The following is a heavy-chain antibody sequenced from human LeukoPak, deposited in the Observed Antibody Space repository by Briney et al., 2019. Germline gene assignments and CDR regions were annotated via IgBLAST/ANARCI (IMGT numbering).Heavy chain of an antibody. V-gene: IGHV4-39*01. CDR2: IYYSGST. J-gene: IGHJ4*02. Sequence: SETLSLTYTVSGGSISSSSYYWGWIRQPPGKGLEWIGSIYYSGSTYYNPSLKSRVTISVDTSKDQFSLKLSSVTAADTAVYYCASTWIRPYWGQGTLVTVSS. D-gene: IGHD5-18*01. CDR1: GGSISSSSYY. CDR3: ASTWIRPY.